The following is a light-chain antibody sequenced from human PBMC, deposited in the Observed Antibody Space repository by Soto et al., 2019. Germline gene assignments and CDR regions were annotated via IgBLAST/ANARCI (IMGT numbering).Light chain of an antibody. V-gene: IGKV3-15*01. CDR2: GAS. CDR3: QQHKSFPVT. J-gene: IGKJ4*01. CDR1: HRVTMN. Sequence: QCPDTLSVSPRAKTILPRTARHRVTMNLAWYQQKPGQAPRLLIYGASTRATGIPARFSCSGSGTEFTRTISSLKPDDSGRYYCQQHKSFPVTFGGGAKVDI.